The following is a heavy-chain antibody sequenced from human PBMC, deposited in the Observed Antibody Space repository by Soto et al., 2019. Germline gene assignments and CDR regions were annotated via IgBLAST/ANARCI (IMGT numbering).Heavy chain of an antibody. CDR1: GYIFTGYY. Sequence: ASVKVSCKASGYIFTGYYIHWVRQAPGQGLEWMGWINPNTGGTKYAQKFQGRITMTRYTSISTAYMELSRLRSDDTAVYYCARIRTYSDSWVNGCFDPWGQGTLVTVSS. CDR3: ARIRTYSDSWVNGCFDP. V-gene: IGHV1-2*02. D-gene: IGHD1-26*01. J-gene: IGHJ5*02. CDR2: INPNTGGT.